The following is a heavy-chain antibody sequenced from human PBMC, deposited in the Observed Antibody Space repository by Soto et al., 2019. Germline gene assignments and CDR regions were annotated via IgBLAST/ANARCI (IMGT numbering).Heavy chain of an antibody. Sequence: QVQLQESGPGLVKPSQTLSLTCTVSGGSIKSGDYYWTWIRQPPGKGLEWIGYIYHSGSTYYNPSLKSRVAIPVGTSKNQFSLNLNSMTAADTAVYYCARDAEGGGYDHFNSWGQGALVTVSS. CDR1: GGSIKSGDYY. J-gene: IGHJ4*02. V-gene: IGHV4-30-4*01. D-gene: IGHD5-12*01. CDR3: ARDAEGGGYDHFNS. CDR2: IYHSGST.